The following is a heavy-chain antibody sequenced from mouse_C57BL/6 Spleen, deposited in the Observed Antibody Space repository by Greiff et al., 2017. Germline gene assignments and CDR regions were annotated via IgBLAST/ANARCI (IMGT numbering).Heavy chain of an antibody. CDR2: IYPGSGNT. CDR3: ARGLEDAMDY. CDR1: GYAFSSYW. J-gene: IGHJ4*01. Sequence: VQLQQSGAELVKPGASVKISCKASGYAFSSYWMNWVKQRPGKGLEWIGWIYPGSGNTKYNEKFKGKATLTADTSSSTAYMQLSSLTSEDSAVYYCARGLEDAMDYWGQGTSVTVSS. D-gene: IGHD3-1*01. V-gene: IGHV1-80*01.